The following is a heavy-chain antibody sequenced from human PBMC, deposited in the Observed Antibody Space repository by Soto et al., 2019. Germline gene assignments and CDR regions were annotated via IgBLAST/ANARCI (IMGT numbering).Heavy chain of an antibody. Sequence: QVQLQESGPGLVKPSGTLSLTCDVSGYSISSTYWWSWVRQPPLEGLEWIGEIYPTTGRANYNPSLRSRVTISADSSKNQFSLNLRSVTAADTAVYYCARHVGVTGTRGFDYWGQGIPVSVSS. CDR2: IYPTTGRA. CDR3: ARHVGVTGTRGFDY. J-gene: IGHJ4*02. CDR1: GYSISSTYW. V-gene: IGHV4-4*02. D-gene: IGHD1-1*01.